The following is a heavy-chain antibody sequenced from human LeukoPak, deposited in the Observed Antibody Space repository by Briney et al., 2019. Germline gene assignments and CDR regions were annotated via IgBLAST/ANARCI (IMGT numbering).Heavy chain of an antibody. CDR3: ASGLDTRIVVVPAAIDIDAFDI. CDR1: GGTFSSYA. Sequence: SVKVSCKASGGTFSSYAISWVRQAPGQGLEWMGGIIPIFGTANYAQKFQGRGTITADESTSTAYMELSSLRSEDTAVYDCASGLDTRIVVVPAAIDIDAFDIWGQGTMVTVSS. CDR2: IIPIFGTA. V-gene: IGHV1-69*13. D-gene: IGHD2-2*02. J-gene: IGHJ3*02.